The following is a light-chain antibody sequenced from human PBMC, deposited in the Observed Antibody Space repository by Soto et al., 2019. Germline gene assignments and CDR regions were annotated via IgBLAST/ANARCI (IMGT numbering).Light chain of an antibody. V-gene: IGKV3-20*01. Sequence: EIVLTQSPGTLSLSTGERATLSCRASQSVNYRLAWYQQKPGRAPRLLVYAASKRAPGIPDRFSGGGSGTDFTLTISRLEPEDFAVFYCQHYGSSPRTFGPGTKVDIK. CDR2: AAS. J-gene: IGKJ3*01. CDR1: QSVNYR. CDR3: QHYGSSPRT.